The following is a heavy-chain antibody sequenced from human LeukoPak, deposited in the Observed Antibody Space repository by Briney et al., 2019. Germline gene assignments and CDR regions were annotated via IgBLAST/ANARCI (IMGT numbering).Heavy chain of an antibody. V-gene: IGHV4-59*12. CDR1: GGSISSYY. CDR2: FYHSGIT. Sequence: SETLSLTCTVSGGSISSYYWSWIRQPPGKGLEWIGYFYHSGITKYNPSLKSRVTISVDTSKNQFSLKLSSVTAADTAIYYCARDFGFGSAWGQGALVTVSS. CDR3: ARDFGFGSA. D-gene: IGHD6-19*01. J-gene: IGHJ5*02.